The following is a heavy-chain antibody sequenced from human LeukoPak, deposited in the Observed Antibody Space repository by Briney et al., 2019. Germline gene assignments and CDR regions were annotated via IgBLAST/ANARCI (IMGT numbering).Heavy chain of an antibody. D-gene: IGHD4-17*01. CDR3: ARHGYFVFDL. J-gene: IGHJ4*02. Sequence: PGGSLRLSCAASGFTFSSYSMNWVRQAPGKGLEWVSYISSSSSTIYYADSVKGRFTISRDNAKNSLYLQMNSLRAEDTAVYYCARHGYFVFDLWGQGTLVTVSS. CDR1: GFTFSSYS. CDR2: ISSSSSTI. V-gene: IGHV3-48*01.